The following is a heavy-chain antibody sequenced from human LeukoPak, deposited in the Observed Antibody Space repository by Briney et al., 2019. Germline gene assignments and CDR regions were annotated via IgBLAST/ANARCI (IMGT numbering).Heavy chain of an antibody. D-gene: IGHD3-10*01. Sequence: GGSLRLSCAASGFTFSSYGMHWVRQAPGKGLEWVAFIRYDGSNKYYADSVKGRFTISRDNSKNTLYLQMNSLRAEDTAVYYCAKDPLWFGELLSPLYFDYWGQGTLVTVSS. CDR3: AKDPLWFGELLSPLYFDY. J-gene: IGHJ4*01. CDR1: GFTFSSYG. V-gene: IGHV3-30*02. CDR2: IRYDGSNK.